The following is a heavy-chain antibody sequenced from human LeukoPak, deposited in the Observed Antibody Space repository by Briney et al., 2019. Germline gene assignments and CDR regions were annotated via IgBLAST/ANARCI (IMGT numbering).Heavy chain of an antibody. D-gene: IGHD6-13*01. Sequence: ASVKVSCKASGYTFTSYDVNWVRQATGQGLEWMGWMNPNSGNTGYAQKFQGRGTITRNTSISTAYMELSSLRSEDTAVYYCSRTYSSSFDYWGQGTLVTVSS. J-gene: IGHJ4*02. V-gene: IGHV1-8*01. CDR3: SRTYSSSFDY. CDR1: GYTFTSYD. CDR2: MNPNSGNT.